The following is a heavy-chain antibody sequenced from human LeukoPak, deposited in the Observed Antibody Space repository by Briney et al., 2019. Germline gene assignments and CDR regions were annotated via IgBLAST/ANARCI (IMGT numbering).Heavy chain of an antibody. D-gene: IGHD3-3*01. V-gene: IGHV4-31*03. CDR3: ARNYDFWSGYYNNWFDP. CDR1: GGSISSGGYY. J-gene: IGHJ5*02. Sequence: SETLSLTCTVSGGSISSGGYYWSWIRQHPGKGLEWIGYIYYSGSTYYNPSLKSRVTISVDTSKNQFSLKLSSVTAADTAVYYCARNYDFWSGYYNNWFDPWGQGTLVTVSS. CDR2: IYYSGST.